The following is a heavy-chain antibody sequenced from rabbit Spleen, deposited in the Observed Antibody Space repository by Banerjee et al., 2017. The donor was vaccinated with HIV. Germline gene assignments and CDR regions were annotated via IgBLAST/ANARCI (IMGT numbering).Heavy chain of an antibody. CDR2: IDPVFGIT. CDR3: ARDPAYASVSTYNFPVL. V-gene: IGHV1S40*01. Sequence: QSLEESGGGLVKPGAYLTLTCKASGFSFNSGYDMCWVRQAPGKGLEWIGNIDPVFGITYFADWVNGRFTISSHNAQNTLYLQLNSLTAADTATYFCARDPAYASVSTYNFPVLWGQGTLVTVS. D-gene: IGHD1-1*01. J-gene: IGHJ6*01. CDR1: GFSFNSGYD.